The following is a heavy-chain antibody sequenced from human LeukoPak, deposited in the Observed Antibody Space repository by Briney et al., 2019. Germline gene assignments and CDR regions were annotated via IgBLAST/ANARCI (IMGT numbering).Heavy chain of an antibody. J-gene: IGHJ4*02. CDR1: GFTFSSYG. CDR3: AVSLGNYFDY. Sequence: GGPLRLSCAASGFTFSSYGMHWVRQAPGKGLEWVAFIRYDGSNKYYADSVKGRFTISRDNSKNTLYLQMNSLRAEDTAVYYCAVSLGNYFDYWGQGTLVTVSS. CDR2: IRYDGSNK. D-gene: IGHD2/OR15-2a*01. V-gene: IGHV3-30*02.